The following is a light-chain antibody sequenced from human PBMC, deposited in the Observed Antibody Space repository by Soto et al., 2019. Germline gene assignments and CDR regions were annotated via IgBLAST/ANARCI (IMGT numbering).Light chain of an antibody. CDR1: SSNIGAGYD. CDR3: QSYDSSLSGHVV. CDR2: GNN. V-gene: IGLV1-40*01. Sequence: QSVLTQPPSMSGAPGQRVTISCTGSSSNIGAGYDVHWYQQLPGTAPKLLIYGNNNRPSGVPDRFSGSKSGTSASLAITGLQAEDEADYYCQSYDSSLSGHVVFGGGTKVTVL. J-gene: IGLJ2*01.